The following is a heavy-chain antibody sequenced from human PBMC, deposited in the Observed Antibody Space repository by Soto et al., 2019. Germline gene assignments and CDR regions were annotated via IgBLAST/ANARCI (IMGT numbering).Heavy chain of an antibody. D-gene: IGHD6-19*01. CDR3: ARGRGIALAGDY. V-gene: IGHV3-30-3*01. CDR1: GFIFSSYA. J-gene: IGHJ4*01. Sequence: QVQLVESGGGVVQPGRSLRLSCAASGFIFSSYAMHWVRQAPGKGLEWVAVMSYDGTNKYYADSVKGRFTISRDNSKNTLYLQMNSLGTEDTAVYYCARGRGIALAGDYWGHGTLVTVSS. CDR2: MSYDGTNK.